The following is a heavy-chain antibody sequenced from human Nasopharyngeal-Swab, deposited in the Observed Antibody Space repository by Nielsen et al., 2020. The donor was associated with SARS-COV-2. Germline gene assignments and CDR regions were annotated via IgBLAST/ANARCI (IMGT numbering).Heavy chain of an antibody. CDR3: ARGLTGDYGTNWFDP. CDR1: GGSISSYY. J-gene: IGHJ5*02. Sequence: SETLSLTCTVSGGSISSYYWSWIRQPPGKGLEWIGYIYYSGSTNYNPSLKSRVTISIDTSKNQFSLKLSSVTAADTAVYYCARGLTGDYGTNWFDPWGQGTLVTVSS. CDR2: IYYSGST. D-gene: IGHD4-17*01. V-gene: IGHV4-59*13.